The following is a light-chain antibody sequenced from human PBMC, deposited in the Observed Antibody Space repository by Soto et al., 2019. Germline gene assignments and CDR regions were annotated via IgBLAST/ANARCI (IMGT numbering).Light chain of an antibody. CDR3: RSYTSSSTLV. CDR2: EVS. Sequence: QSALTQPASVSGSPGQSITISCTGTSSDVGGYKYVSWYQQHPGKAPKLMIYEVSYRPSGVSNRFSGSKSGSTASLTISGLQAEDEADYYCRSYTSSSTLVFGTGTKVTVL. CDR1: SSDVGGYKY. J-gene: IGLJ1*01. V-gene: IGLV2-14*01.